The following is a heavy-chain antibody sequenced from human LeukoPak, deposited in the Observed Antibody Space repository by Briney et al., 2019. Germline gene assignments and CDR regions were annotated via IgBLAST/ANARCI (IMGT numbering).Heavy chain of an antibody. Sequence: SETLSLTCAASGCSISSYYWSWIRQPAGKGLEWIGRIHTSGNTDYNPSLKSRVTMSVDTSKNQFSLKVRSVTVADTAVYYCAREGSATARPFVSNDYWGQGILVTVSS. V-gene: IGHV4-4*07. J-gene: IGHJ4*02. CDR2: IHTSGNT. CDR3: AREGSATARPFVSNDY. D-gene: IGHD6-6*01. CDR1: GCSISSYY.